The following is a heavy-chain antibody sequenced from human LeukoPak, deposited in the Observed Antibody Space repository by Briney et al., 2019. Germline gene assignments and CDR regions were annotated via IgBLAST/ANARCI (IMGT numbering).Heavy chain of an antibody. V-gene: IGHV3-23*01. CDR3: TRDYR. J-gene: IGHJ5*02. Sequence: PGGSLRLPCAVSGFTFSSYAMSWVRQAPGQGLERVSAISGGGGSTYYADSVKGRFTNSRDDAKNSLYLQMNSLRAEDTAVYYCTRDYRWGQGTLVTVSS. CDR2: ISGGGGST. CDR1: GFTFSSYA.